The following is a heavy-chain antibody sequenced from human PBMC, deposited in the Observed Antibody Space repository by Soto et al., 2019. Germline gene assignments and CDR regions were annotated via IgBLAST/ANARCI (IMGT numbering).Heavy chain of an antibody. V-gene: IGHV4-30-4*01. Sequence: QVQLQESGPGLVKPSQTLSLTCTVSGGSISSGDYYWSWIRQPPGKGLEWIGYIYYSGSTYYNPSLKSRVTISVDTSKNQFSLKLRSVTAADTAVYYCARGGMVLLWFGELGSWGQGTLVTVSS. CDR1: GGSISSGDYY. CDR3: ARGGMVLLWFGELGS. J-gene: IGHJ5*02. CDR2: IYYSGST. D-gene: IGHD3-10*01.